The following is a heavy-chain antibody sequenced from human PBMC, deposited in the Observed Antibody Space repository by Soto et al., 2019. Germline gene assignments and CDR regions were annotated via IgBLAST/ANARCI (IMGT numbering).Heavy chain of an antibody. Sequence: SETLSLTCAVYGGSFSGYYWSCIRQPPGKGLEWIGEINHSGSTNYNPSLKSRVTISVDTSKNQFSLKLSSVTAADTAVYYCASRGVIKDYYYYYMDVWGKGTTVT. CDR3: ASRGVIKDYYYYYMDV. V-gene: IGHV4-34*01. D-gene: IGHD3-10*01. J-gene: IGHJ6*03. CDR2: INHSGST. CDR1: GGSFSGYY.